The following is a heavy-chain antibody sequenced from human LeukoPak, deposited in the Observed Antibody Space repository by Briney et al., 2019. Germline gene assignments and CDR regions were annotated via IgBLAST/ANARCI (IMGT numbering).Heavy chain of an antibody. V-gene: IGHV3-9*01. CDR2: ISWNGVSI. Sequence: PGGSLRLSCAASGFTFNDYAMHWVRQAPGKGLEWVSGISWNGVSIGYADSVKGRFTISRDNAKNSLYLQMNSLRAEDTAVYYCAGHDEENWFDPWGQGTLVTVSS. CDR3: AGHDEENWFDP. J-gene: IGHJ5*02. CDR1: GFTFNDYA.